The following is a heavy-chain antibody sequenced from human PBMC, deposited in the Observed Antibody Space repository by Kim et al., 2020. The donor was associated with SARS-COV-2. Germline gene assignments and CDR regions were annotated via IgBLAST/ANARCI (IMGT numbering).Heavy chain of an antibody. V-gene: IGHV5-51*01. D-gene: IGHD3-10*01. J-gene: IGHJ4*02. CDR3: ARRGYGSGEFDY. Sequence: GESLKISCQGSGYSFTIYWIAWVRQMPGKGLEWMGIIFPSDSETRYSPSFQGQVSISADKSINTAYLQWSSLKASDTAMYYCARRGYGSGEFDYWGQGTLFTVSS. CDR1: GYSFTIYW. CDR2: IFPSDSET.